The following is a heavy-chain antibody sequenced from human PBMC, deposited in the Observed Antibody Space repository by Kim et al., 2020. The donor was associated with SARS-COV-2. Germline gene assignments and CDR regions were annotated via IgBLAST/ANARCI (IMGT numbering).Heavy chain of an antibody. Sequence: ADTVTGRFTISRDNSKNTLYLQMDSLGAEDTALYYCVRGGTPPYYYYMDVWGKGTTVTVSS. CDR3: VRGGTPPYYYYMDV. D-gene: IGHD3-16*01. J-gene: IGHJ6*03. V-gene: IGHV3-23*01.